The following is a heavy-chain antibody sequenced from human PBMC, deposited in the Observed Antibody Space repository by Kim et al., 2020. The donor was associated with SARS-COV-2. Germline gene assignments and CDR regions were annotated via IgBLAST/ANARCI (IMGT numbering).Heavy chain of an antibody. CDR2: INAGNGNT. D-gene: IGHD3-10*01. CDR3: ARAMAVRGFGNYYYYYGMDV. CDR1: GYTFTSYA. J-gene: IGHJ6*02. V-gene: IGHV1-3*01. Sequence: ASVKVSCKASGYTFTSYAMHWVRQAPGQRLEWMGWINAGNGNTKYSQKFQGRVTITRGTSASTAYMELSSLRSEDTAVYYCARAMAVRGFGNYYYYYGMDVWGQGTTVTVSS.